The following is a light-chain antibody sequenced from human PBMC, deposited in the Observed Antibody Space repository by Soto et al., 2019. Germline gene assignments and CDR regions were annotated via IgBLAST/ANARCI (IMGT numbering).Light chain of an antibody. J-gene: IGKJ4*01. CDR2: AVS. Sequence: RVMTQSPVTLSASPGERVTLSCRASQSVGSDLAWYQQKPGQAPRLLIYAVSTRATDVPARFSGGGSGTEFTLTISSLQSEDFAVYFCHQYYGWPITFGGGTKVEL. CDR3: HQYYGWPIT. V-gene: IGKV3-15*01. CDR1: QSVGSD.